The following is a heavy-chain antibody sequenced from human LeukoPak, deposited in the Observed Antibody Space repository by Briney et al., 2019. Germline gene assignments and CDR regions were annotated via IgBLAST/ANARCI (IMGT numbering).Heavy chain of an antibody. J-gene: IGHJ4*02. D-gene: IGHD5-18*01. V-gene: IGHV4-34*01. Sequence: SETLSLTCAVYGGSFSGYYWSWIRQPPGKGLEWVGEIDHSGSTNYNPSLKSRVTISVDTSKNQFSLKLSSVAPSDTAVYYCAMSVDTAIAVGGFDYSGQGTLVTVSS. CDR1: GGSFSGYY. CDR2: IDHSGST. CDR3: AMSVDTAIAVGGFDY.